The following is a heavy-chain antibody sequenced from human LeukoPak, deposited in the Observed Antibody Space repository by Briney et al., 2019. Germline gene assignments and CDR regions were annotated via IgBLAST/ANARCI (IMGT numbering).Heavy chain of an antibody. V-gene: IGHV3-23*01. CDR3: AKGAAIDH. D-gene: IGHD5-24*01. Sequence: PGGSLRLSCAASGFTFNNYAMNWVRQPPGKGLEWVAAVTGPADTTYYADSVKGRFTISRDSFKDTLYLQMNRLGAEDTALYYCAKGAAIDHWGQGTLVTVSS. CDR1: GFTFNNYA. J-gene: IGHJ4*02. CDR2: VTGPADTT.